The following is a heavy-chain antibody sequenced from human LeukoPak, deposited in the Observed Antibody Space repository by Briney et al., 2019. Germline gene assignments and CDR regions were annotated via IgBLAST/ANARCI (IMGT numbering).Heavy chain of an antibody. CDR1: GFTFGNYA. CDR2: LTVGGDST. Sequence: PGGSLRLSCVGSGFTFGNYAMNWVRQAPGKGLEWVSGLTVGGDSTFYADSVKGRFTISRDNSKDTLYLQMNSLRAEDTAVYYCAKRPSDYGDYVSYFDYWGQGTLVTVSS. CDR3: AKRPSDYGDYVSYFDY. D-gene: IGHD4-17*01. V-gene: IGHV3-23*01. J-gene: IGHJ4*02.